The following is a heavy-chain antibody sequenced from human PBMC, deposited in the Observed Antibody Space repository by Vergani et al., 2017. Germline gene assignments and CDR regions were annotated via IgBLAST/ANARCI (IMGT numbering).Heavy chain of an antibody. J-gene: IGHJ4*02. CDR1: GDSISSRNW. CDR2: IFHNGRT. Sequence: QVQLQESGPGLVKPPGTLSLTCTVSGDSISSRNWWSWVRQPPGKGLEWLGDIFHNGRTKYNPSLKSRVKISVDKSKNYFSLKVDSVTSADTAVYYCARVQGRGYYLDFWGQGPLVTVSS. D-gene: IGHD1-26*01. V-gene: IGHV4-4*03. CDR3: ARVQGRGYYLDF.